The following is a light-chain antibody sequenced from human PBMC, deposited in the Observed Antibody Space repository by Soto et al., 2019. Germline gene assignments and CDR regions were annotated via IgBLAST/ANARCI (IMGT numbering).Light chain of an antibody. J-gene: IGKJ1*01. CDR2: AAS. V-gene: IGKV1-39*01. CDR3: QQSYNTPRT. Sequence: DIQMTQSPSSLSASVGDRVTITCRASQSISSYLNWYQQKPGKAPKLLIYAASSLQTGVPSRFSGSGSGTDFTLTFSSLQPEDFATYYCQQSYNTPRTFGQGIKVGIK. CDR1: QSISSY.